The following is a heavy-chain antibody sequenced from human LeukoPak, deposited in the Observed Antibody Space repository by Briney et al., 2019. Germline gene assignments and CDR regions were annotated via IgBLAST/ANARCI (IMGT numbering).Heavy chain of an antibody. CDR3: ARGTHIVATIGNWFDP. V-gene: IGHV4-34*01. Sequence: SETLSLTCAVYGGSFSGYYWSWIRQPPGKGLEWIGEINHSGSTNYNPSLKSRVTISVDTSKNQFSLKLSSVTAAATAVYYCARGTHIVATIGNWFDPWGQGTLVTVSS. J-gene: IGHJ5*02. CDR1: GGSFSGYY. D-gene: IGHD5-12*01. CDR2: INHSGST.